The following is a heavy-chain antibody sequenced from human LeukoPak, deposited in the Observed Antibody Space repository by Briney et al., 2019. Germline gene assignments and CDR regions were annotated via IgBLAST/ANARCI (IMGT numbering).Heavy chain of an antibody. CDR3: ARDHRNGIAAAGPLGD. CDR1: GGSISSGSYY. V-gene: IGHV4-61*02. CDR2: IYTSGST. Sequence: PSQTLSLTCTVSGGSISSGSYYWSWIRQPAGKGLEWIGRIYTSGSTNYNPSLKSRVTISVDTSKNQFSLKLSSVTAVDTAVYYCARDHRNGIAAAGPLGDWGQGTLVTVSS. J-gene: IGHJ4*02. D-gene: IGHD6-13*01.